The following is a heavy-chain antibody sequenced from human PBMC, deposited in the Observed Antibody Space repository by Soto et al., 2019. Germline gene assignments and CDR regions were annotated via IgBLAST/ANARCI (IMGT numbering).Heavy chain of an antibody. J-gene: IGHJ4*02. D-gene: IGHD4-17*01. CDR1: GFTFSSYG. CDR2: ISSSGSTI. Sequence: GGSLRLSCAASGFTFSSYGMHWIRQAPGKGLEWVSYISSSGSTIYYADSVKGRFTISRDNAKNSLYLQMNSLRAEDTAVYYCARDADGYGVFDYWGQGTLVTVSS. CDR3: ARDADGYGVFDY. V-gene: IGHV3-48*04.